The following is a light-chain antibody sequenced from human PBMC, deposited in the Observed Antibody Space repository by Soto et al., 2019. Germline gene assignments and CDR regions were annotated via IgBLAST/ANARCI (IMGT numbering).Light chain of an antibody. CDR2: GAS. J-gene: IGKJ1*01. CDR3: QQYGSSHWT. CDR1: QSVSSSY. V-gene: IGKV3-20*01. Sequence: EIVLTQSPGTLSLSPGERVTLSCRASQSVSSSYLAWYQQKPGQAPRLLIYGASSRATGLPDRFSGSGSGTVFTLTISRLEPEDFAVYYCQQYGSSHWTFGQGTKVEIK.